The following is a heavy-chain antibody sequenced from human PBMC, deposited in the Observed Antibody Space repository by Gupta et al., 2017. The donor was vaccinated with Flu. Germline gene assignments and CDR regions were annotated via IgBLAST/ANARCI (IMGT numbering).Heavy chain of an antibody. J-gene: IGHJ4*02. CDR2: INPNSGGT. CDR3: AGGSIAAAGTDVFFDY. D-gene: IGHD6-13*01. CDR1: GYTFTGYY. Sequence: QVQLVQSGAEVKKPGASVKVSCKASGYTFTGYYMHWVRQAPGQGLEWMGWINPNSGGTNYAQKFQGRVTMTRDTSISTAYMELSRLRSDDTAVYYCAGGSIAAAGTDVFFDYWGQGTLVTVSS. V-gene: IGHV1-2*02.